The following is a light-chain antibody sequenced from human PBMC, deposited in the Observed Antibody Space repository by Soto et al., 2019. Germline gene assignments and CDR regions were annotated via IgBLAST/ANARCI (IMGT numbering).Light chain of an antibody. J-gene: IGKJ2*01. CDR1: QSISSN. CDR3: QQYDNWPPYT. Sequence: EIVMTQSPGTLSVSPGERATLSCRASQSISSNLAWYQQKPGQAPRLLFYGASTRATDIPARFSGSGSGTEFTLTISSLQSEDFAVYYCQQYDNWPPYTFGQGTKLEIK. V-gene: IGKV3-15*01. CDR2: GAS.